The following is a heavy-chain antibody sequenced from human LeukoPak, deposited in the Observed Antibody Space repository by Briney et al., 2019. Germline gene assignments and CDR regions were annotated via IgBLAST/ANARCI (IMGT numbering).Heavy chain of an antibody. Sequence: GGSLRLSCAASGFTFSSYSMNWVRQAPGKGLEWVSYISSSSTIYYADSVKGRFTISRDNAKNSLYLQMNSLRAEDTAVYYCARASHSGGYFDYWGQGTLVTVSS. CDR3: ARASHSGGYFDY. D-gene: IGHD1-26*01. CDR1: GFTFSSYS. CDR2: ISSSSTI. V-gene: IGHV3-48*01. J-gene: IGHJ4*02.